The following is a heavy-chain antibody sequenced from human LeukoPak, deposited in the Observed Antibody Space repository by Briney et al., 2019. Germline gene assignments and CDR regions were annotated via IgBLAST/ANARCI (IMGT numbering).Heavy chain of an antibody. CDR2: INHSGST. V-gene: IGHV4-34*01. CDR1: GASFSGYY. CDR3: ARGFCSGGSCYGAFDI. J-gene: IGHJ3*02. D-gene: IGHD2-15*01. Sequence: SETLSLTCAVYGASFSGYYWSWIRQPPGKGLEWIGEINHSGSTNYNPSLKSRVAISVDTSKKQFSLKLSSVTAADTAVYYCARGFCSGGSCYGAFDIWGQGTMVTVSS.